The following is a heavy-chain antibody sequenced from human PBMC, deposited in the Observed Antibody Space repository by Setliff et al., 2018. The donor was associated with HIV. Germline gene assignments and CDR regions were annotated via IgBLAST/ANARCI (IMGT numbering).Heavy chain of an antibody. CDR2: ISPYNGDA. D-gene: IGHD3-3*01. CDR3: ARMQAYYNFWRSTYCFDY. Sequence: GASVKVSCKASGYPFTSYGICWVRQAPGHGLEWMGYISPYNGDAYYAEKFQGRVTMTTDTSTTAVSMELTNLRSDDTAVYFCARMQAYYNFWRSTYCFDYWGQGTPVTSPQ. J-gene: IGHJ4*02. CDR1: GYPFTSYG. V-gene: IGHV1-18*01.